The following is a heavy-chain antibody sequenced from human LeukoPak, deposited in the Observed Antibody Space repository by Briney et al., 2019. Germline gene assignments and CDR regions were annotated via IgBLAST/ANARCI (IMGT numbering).Heavy chain of an antibody. CDR2: INHSGNA. Sequence: SKTLSLSCAVYGGSFSDYYWTWIRQPPGKGLEWIGDINHSGNANYSPSLKSRVTISVDRSRNQFYLRLSPVTVADTALYYCARERASNNYNNWLDPWGQGTLVTVSS. V-gene: IGHV4-34*01. D-gene: IGHD4-11*01. J-gene: IGHJ5*02. CDR3: ARERASNNYNNWLDP. CDR1: GGSFSDYY.